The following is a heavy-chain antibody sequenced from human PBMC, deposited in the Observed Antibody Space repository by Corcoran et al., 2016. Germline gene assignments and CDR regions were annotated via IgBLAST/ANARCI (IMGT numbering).Heavy chain of an antibody. V-gene: IGHV3-30*18. CDR1: GFTFSSYG. CDR2: ISYDGSNK. CDR3: AKDLAASFYIDD. Sequence: QVPLVESGGGVVQPGRSLRLSCAASGFTFSSYGMHWVRQAPGKGLEWVAVISYDGSNKYYADSVKGRFTISRDNSKNTMSLQMNRLRAEDTAVYYCAKDLAASFYIDDWGHGTLVTVSS. J-gene: IGHJ4*01. D-gene: IGHD6-13*01.